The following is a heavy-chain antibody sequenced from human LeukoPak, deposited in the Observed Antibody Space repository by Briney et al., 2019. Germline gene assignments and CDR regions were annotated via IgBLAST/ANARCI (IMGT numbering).Heavy chain of an antibody. CDR1: GVSIRGYY. J-gene: IGHJ6*03. CDR2: IYTSGST. Sequence: SETLSLTCTGSGVSIRGYYWSWIRQPAGKGLEWIGRIYTSGSTNYNPSLKSRVTMSVDTSKNQFSLKLSSVTAADTAVYYCARGLADCSGGSCIGSGYYYYYYMDVWGKGTTVTVSS. D-gene: IGHD2-15*01. CDR3: ARGLADCSGGSCIGSGYYYYYYMDV. V-gene: IGHV4-4*07.